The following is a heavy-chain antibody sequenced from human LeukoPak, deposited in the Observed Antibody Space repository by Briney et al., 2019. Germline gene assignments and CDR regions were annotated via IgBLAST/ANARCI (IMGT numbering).Heavy chain of an antibody. J-gene: IGHJ3*02. CDR3: ARDQFDILTGYYRGAFDM. CDR1: GNTFTKYG. CDR2: VSNYSSNT. Sequence: ASVKVSCKSSGNTFTKYGISWVRQAPAQGLEWMGWVSNYSSNTNYAQKFQGRVTMTTDTSTSTVYMELRSLRSDDTAMYYCARDQFDILTGYYRGAFDMWGQGTVVTVSS. D-gene: IGHD3-9*01. V-gene: IGHV1-18*01.